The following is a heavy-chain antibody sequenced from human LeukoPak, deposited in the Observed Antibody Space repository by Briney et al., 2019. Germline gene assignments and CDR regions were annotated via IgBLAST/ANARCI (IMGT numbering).Heavy chain of an antibody. CDR1: GYTFTSYD. V-gene: IGHV1-8*01. CDR2: MNPNSGNA. J-gene: IGHJ4*02. Sequence: ASVKVSCKASGYTFTSYDINWVRQATGQGLEWMGWMNPNSGNAGYAQKFQGRVTMTRNTSISTAYMELSSLRSEDTAVYYCARGCFNFGGDCYSDYWGQGTLVTVSS. D-gene: IGHD2-21*02. CDR3: ARGCFNFGGDCYSDY.